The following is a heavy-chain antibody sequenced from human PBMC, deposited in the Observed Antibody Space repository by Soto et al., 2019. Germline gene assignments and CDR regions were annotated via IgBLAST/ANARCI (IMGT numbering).Heavy chain of an antibody. V-gene: IGHV4-30-4*01. CDR2: IYDTWTT. CDR1: GGSMSENDYY. CDR3: ARGIVRGGFDI. J-gene: IGHJ3*02. Sequence: QVQLQEAGPGLVRPSQTLSLTCTVAGGSMSENDYYRSWLRQSPGQGLQWIGYIYDTWTTSYSPSRKIRVTMSADTSRNQFSLKLTSVTAADTALYFCARGIVRGGFDIWGQGTLVTVSS. D-gene: IGHD3-10*02.